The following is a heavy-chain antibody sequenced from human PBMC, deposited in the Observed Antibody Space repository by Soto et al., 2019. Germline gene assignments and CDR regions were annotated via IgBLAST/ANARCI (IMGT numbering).Heavy chain of an antibody. CDR3: AHSPGYCSGGSCYDWFDP. CDR1: GFSLSTSGVG. V-gene: IGHV2-5*02. Sequence: QITLKESGPTLVKPTQTLTLTCTFSGFSLSTSGVGVGWIRQPPGKALEWLALIYWDDDKRYSPSLKSRLTITKDTSKNQVVLTLTNMDPGDTATYDCAHSPGYCSGGSCYDWFDPGVQGTLVAVSS. CDR2: IYWDDDK. D-gene: IGHD2-15*01. J-gene: IGHJ5*02.